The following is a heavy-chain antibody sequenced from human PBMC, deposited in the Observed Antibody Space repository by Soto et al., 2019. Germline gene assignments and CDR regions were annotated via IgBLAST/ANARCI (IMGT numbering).Heavy chain of an antibody. CDR1: GFTFSIYA. CDR3: ASSTMIVVITA. Sequence: PGGSLRLSCAASGFTFSIYAMSWVRQAPGKGLEWVSGISASGSNNRTYYADSVKGRFTISRDNSQNTLYLQMNSLRADDTAIYYCASSTMIVVITAWGQGTLVTVSS. D-gene: IGHD3-22*01. V-gene: IGHV3-23*01. J-gene: IGHJ5*02. CDR2: ISASGSNNRT.